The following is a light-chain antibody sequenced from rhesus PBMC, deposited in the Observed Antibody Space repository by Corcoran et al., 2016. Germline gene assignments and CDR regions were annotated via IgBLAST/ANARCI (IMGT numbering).Light chain of an antibody. J-gene: IGKJ1*01. CDR3: QKYSSSPT. CDR2: GAS. CDR1: QSVSSY. Sequence: QVILTQSPATLSLSPGERATLSCRASQSVSSYLAWYQQKPGQAPRLLIYGASSRATGIPDRFSGSGSGTEFTLTISSLWPEDFVVYYCQKYSSSPTFGQGTKVEIK. V-gene: IGKV3-53*01.